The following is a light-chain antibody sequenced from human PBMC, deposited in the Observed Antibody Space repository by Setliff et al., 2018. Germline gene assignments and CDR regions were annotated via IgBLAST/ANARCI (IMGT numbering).Light chain of an antibody. J-gene: IGLJ1*01. V-gene: IGLV2-11*01. Sequence: QSALTQPRSVSGSPGQPVTISCSGTSSDVGRYNYVSWYQQHPGKAPKLMIYDVSRRPSGVPDRFSGSKSGNTASLTISGLQVEDEADYYCCSFTGHSYDFGTGTKVTVL. CDR2: DVS. CDR3: CSFTGHSYD. CDR1: SSDVGRYNY.